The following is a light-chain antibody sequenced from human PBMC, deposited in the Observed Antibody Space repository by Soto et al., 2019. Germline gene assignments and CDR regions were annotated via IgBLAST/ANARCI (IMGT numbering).Light chain of an antibody. V-gene: IGLV2-14*01. CDR1: SSDVGGYNY. J-gene: IGLJ1*01. Sequence: QSALTQPASVSGSPGQSITISCTGTSSDVGGYNYVSWYQHHPGKAPQLMIYEVNNRPSGVSNRFSGSKSDNTASLTISGLQAEDEADYYCSSYTSISTYVFGSGTKLTVL. CDR3: SSYTSISTYV. CDR2: EVN.